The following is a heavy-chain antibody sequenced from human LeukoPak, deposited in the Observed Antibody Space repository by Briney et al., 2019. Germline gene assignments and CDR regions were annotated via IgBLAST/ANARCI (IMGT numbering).Heavy chain of an antibody. Sequence: GGSLRPSCAASGFTFSSYWMHWVRQAPGKGLVWVSRIKSDGSSTTYADSVKGRFTISRDNAKNTLYLQMNSLRAEDTAVYYCARATLGYSSGWYDNWGQGTLVTVSS. V-gene: IGHV3-74*01. CDR2: IKSDGSST. D-gene: IGHD6-19*01. CDR3: ARATLGYSSGWYDN. J-gene: IGHJ5*02. CDR1: GFTFSSYW.